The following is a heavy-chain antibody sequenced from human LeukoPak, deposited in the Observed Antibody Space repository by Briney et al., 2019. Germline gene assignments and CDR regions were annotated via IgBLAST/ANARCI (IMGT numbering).Heavy chain of an antibody. CDR1: GYTFTSYG. CDR3: ARDRDTAMPSYYYYGMDV. J-gene: IGHJ6*02. CDR2: ISAYNGNT. V-gene: IGHV1-18*01. Sequence: ASVKVSCKASGYTFTSYGISWVRQAPGQGLEWMGRISAYNGNTNYAQKLQGRVAMTTDTSTSTAYMELRSLRSDDTAVYYCARDRDTAMPSYYYYGMDVWGQGTTVTVSS. D-gene: IGHD5-18*01.